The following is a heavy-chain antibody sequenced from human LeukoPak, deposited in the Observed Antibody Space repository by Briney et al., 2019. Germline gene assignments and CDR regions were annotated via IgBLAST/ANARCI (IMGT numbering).Heavy chain of an antibody. CDR3: AKSPGGSGWYGSPFDY. D-gene: IGHD6-19*01. CDR1: GFTFSSYG. J-gene: IGHJ4*02. V-gene: IGHV3-33*06. CDR2: IWYDGSNK. Sequence: GRSLRLSCAASGFTFSSYGMHWVRQAPGKGLEWVAVIWYDGSNKYYADSVKGRFTISRDNSKNTLYLQMNSLRAEDTAVYYCAKSPGGSGWYGSPFDYWGQGTLVTVSS.